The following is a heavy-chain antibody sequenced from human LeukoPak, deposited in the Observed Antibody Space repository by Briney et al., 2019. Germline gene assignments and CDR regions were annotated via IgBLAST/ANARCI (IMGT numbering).Heavy chain of an antibody. Sequence: GGSLRLSCAASGFTFSSYAMHWVRQAPGKGLEWVAVISYDGSNKYYADSVKGRFTISRDNSRNTLYLQMNSLRAEDTAVYYCARDLLYGSSGYDYWGQGTLVTVSS. D-gene: IGHD3-22*01. V-gene: IGHV3-30-3*01. J-gene: IGHJ4*02. CDR3: ARDLLYGSSGYDY. CDR1: GFTFSSYA. CDR2: ISYDGSNK.